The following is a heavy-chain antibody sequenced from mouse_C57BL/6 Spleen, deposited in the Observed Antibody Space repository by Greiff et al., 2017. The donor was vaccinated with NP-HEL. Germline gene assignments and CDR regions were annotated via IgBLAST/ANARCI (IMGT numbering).Heavy chain of an antibody. CDR1: GFTFTDYY. CDR2: IRNKANGYTT. V-gene: IGHV7-3*01. J-gene: IGHJ4*01. CDR3: ARHYGSSFYAMDY. Sequence: EVKLVESGGGLVQPGGSLSLSCAASGFTFTDYYMSWVRQPPGKALEWLGFIRNKANGYTTEYSASVKGRFTISRDNSQSILYLQMNALRAEDSATYYCARHYGSSFYAMDYWGQGTSVTVSS. D-gene: IGHD1-1*01.